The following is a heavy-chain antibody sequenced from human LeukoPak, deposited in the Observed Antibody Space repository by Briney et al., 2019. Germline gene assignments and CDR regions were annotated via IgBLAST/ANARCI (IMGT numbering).Heavy chain of an antibody. V-gene: IGHV3-23*01. D-gene: IGHD6-19*01. J-gene: IGHJ4*02. CDR3: AKVLAVAGIWSY. Sequence: GVSLRLFCAASGFPFSSYAVRWPRQARGKGLEWVSALSGSGGSTYYADSVEGRFTISRDNSKNTLYLQMNSRRAEDTAVYYCAKVLAVAGIWSYWGQGTLVTVSS. CDR1: GFPFSSYA. CDR2: LSGSGGST.